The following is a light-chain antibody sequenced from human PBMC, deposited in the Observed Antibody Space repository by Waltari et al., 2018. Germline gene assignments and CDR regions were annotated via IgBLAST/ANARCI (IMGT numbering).Light chain of an antibody. CDR2: DVS. CDR1: SSYVCSYSF. J-gene: IGLJ1*01. V-gene: IGLV2-14*03. CDR3: FSYTSFNTRV. Sequence: QSALTQPASVSGSAGQSHTFSCTETSSYVCSYSFVSWFQQHPGNAPKLVIHDVSVRPSGVSSRFSGSKSGNTASLTISGLQAEDEADYYCFSYTSFNTRVFGTGTKVTVL.